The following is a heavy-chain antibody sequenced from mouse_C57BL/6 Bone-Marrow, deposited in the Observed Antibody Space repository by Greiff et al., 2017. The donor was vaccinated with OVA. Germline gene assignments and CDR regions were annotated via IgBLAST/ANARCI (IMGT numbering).Heavy chain of an antibody. D-gene: IGHD1-1*01. V-gene: IGHV1-64*01. CDR2: IHPNSGST. J-gene: IGHJ4*01. CDR3: ARGTYDYGSSYVLYYYAMDY. CDR1: GYTFTSYW. Sequence: QLQQPGAELVKPGASVKLSCKASGYTFTSYWMHWVKQRPGQGLEWIGMIHPNSGSTNYNEKFKSKATLTVDKSSSTAYMQLSSLTSEDSAVYYCARGTYDYGSSYVLYYYAMDYWGQGTSVTVSS.